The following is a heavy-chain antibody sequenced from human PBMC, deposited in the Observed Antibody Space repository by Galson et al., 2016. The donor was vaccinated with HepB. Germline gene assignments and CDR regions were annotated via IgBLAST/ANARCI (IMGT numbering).Heavy chain of an antibody. J-gene: IGHJ4*02. CDR2: IYHRGYT. Sequence: ETLSLTCAVSGVSIGSDIWWSWVRQPPGKGLEWIGEIYHRGYTNYNPSLKGRVTMSVDKTKNHFSLELNSVTAADTAVYYCAMGRAAVSWGQGTLVTVSS. CDR1: GVSIGSDIW. CDR3: AMGRAAVS. V-gene: IGHV4-4*02. D-gene: IGHD6-13*01.